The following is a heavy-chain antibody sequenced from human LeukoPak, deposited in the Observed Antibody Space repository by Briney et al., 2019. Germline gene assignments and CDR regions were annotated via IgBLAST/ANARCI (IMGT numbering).Heavy chain of an antibody. J-gene: IGHJ5*02. Sequence: GGSLRLSCAASGFTFSDYYMSWIRQAPGKGLEWVSYISGSGSIIYYADSVKGPFTISRDNAKNSLYLQMNSLRAEDTAVYYCARGRHGDSIRGVWFDPWGQGTLVTVSS. CDR3: ARGRHGDSIRGVWFDP. D-gene: IGHD3-10*01. V-gene: IGHV3-11*01. CDR1: GFTFSDYY. CDR2: ISGSGSII.